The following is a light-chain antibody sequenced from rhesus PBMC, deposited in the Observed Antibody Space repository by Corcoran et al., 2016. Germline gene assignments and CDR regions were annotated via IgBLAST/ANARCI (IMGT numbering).Light chain of an antibody. CDR3: LQDYTTPLT. J-gene: IGKJ4*01. V-gene: IGKV1-94*01. CDR2: AES. Sequence: DIQMTQSPSSLSASVGDRVTVTCRASQGINKELSWYQQKPGKAPKLLLYAESILKTGVSSRFSGSGSGTDYTFTISSLQPEDVATYYCLQDYTTPLTFGGGTKVEIK. CDR1: QGINKE.